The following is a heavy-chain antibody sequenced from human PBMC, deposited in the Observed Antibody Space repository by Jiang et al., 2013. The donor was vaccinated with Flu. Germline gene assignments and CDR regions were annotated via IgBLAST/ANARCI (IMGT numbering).Heavy chain of an antibody. J-gene: IGHJ6*02. CDR3: ARHRDSLWFGEFNRGMDV. V-gene: IGHV4-59*08. D-gene: IGHD3-10*01. CDR2: SITVDAP. Sequence: KGRGVDWLVSITVDAPTTTLPSTSRVTISVDTSKNQFSLKLSSVTAADTAVYYCARHRDSLWFGEFNRGMDVWGQGTTVTVSS.